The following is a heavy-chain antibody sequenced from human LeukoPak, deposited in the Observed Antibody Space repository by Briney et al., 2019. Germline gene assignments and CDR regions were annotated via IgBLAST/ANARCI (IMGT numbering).Heavy chain of an antibody. CDR2: ISGSGDST. Sequence: GGSLRLSCAASGFTFSSYAMTWVRQAPGKGLGWVSTISGSGDSTYYADSVKGPFTISRDNSKNTLYLQMNSLRAEDTAVYYCAKVVDILTGYPNRPFDYWGQGTLVTVSS. CDR3: AKVVDILTGYPNRPFDY. CDR1: GFTFSSYA. D-gene: IGHD3-9*01. V-gene: IGHV3-23*01. J-gene: IGHJ4*02.